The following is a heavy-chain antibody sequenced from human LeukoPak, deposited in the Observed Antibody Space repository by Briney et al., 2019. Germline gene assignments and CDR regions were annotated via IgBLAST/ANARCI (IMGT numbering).Heavy chain of an antibody. Sequence: PGGSLRLSCAASGFTFSNYGMHWVRQAPGKGLEWVSVISYDGSNKYYGDSVKGRFTISRDNSKNTLYLQTNSLRPEDTAVYYCAKGSYYDQIPESDYWGQGTLVTVSS. CDR1: GFTFSNYG. CDR2: ISYDGSNK. CDR3: AKGSYYDQIPESDY. J-gene: IGHJ4*02. V-gene: IGHV3-30*18. D-gene: IGHD3-22*01.